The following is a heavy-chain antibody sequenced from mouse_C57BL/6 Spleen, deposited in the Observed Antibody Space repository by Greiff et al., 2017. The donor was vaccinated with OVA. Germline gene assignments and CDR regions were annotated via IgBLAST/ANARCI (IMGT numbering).Heavy chain of an antibody. D-gene: IGHD2-4*01. CDR3: ARGVDYDGAMDY. CDR2: INPNNGGT. CDR1: GYTFTDYN. V-gene: IGHV1-18*01. Sequence: VQLKESGPELVKPGASVKIPCKASGYTFTDYNMDWVKQSHGKSLEWIGDINPNNGGTIYNQKFKGKATLTVDESSSTAYMELRSLTSEDTAVYYCARGVDYDGAMDYWGQGTSVTVSS. J-gene: IGHJ4*01.